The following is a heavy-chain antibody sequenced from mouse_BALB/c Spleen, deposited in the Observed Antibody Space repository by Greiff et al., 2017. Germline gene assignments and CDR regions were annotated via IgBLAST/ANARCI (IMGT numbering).Heavy chain of an antibody. V-gene: IGHV3-2*02. J-gene: IGHJ2*01. CDR3: ARWDGYYGYFDY. Sequence: EVKLMESGPGLVKPSQSLSLTCTVTGYSITSDYAWNWIRQFPGNKLEWMGYISYSGSTSYNPSLKSRIPITRDTSKNQFFLQLNSVTTEDTATYYCARWDGYYGYFDYWGQGTTLTVSS. D-gene: IGHD2-3*01. CDR1: GYSITSDYA. CDR2: ISYSGST.